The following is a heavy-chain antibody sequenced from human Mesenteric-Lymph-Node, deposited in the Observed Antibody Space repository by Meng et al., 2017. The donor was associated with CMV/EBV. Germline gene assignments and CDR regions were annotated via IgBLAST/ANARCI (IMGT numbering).Heavy chain of an antibody. J-gene: IGHJ6*02. Sequence: GESLKISCVASGFTFSSYWMTWVRQAPGKGLEWVASIKQGGTEQYYVDSVKGRITVSRDNAKNSLYLQMNSLRAEDTAIYYCARVHASRDDFWSYYYYGMDVWGQGTTVTVSS. CDR3: ARVHASRDDFWSYYYYGMDV. V-gene: IGHV3-7*01. CDR1: GFTFSSYW. CDR2: IKQGGTEQ. D-gene: IGHD3-3*01.